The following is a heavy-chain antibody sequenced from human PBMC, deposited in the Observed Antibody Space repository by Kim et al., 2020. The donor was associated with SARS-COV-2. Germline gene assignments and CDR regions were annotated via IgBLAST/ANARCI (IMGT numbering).Heavy chain of an antibody. D-gene: IGHD2-2*01. J-gene: IGHJ4*02. Sequence: SETLSLTCAVDGESFSGYYWSWIRQAPGKGLEWIGEINHSGYTNDNPSLQSRVTLSVDTSNNQFLLRLSSVTAADTAIYYSARGHSTSGYDYWGQGALVT. V-gene: IGHV4-34*01. CDR1: GESFSGYY. CDR3: ARGHSTSGYDY. CDR2: INHSGYT.